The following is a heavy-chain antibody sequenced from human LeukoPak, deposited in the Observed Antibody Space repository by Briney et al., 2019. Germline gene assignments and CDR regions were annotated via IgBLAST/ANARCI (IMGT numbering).Heavy chain of an antibody. V-gene: IGHV3-21*04. Sequence: PGGSLRLSCAASGCIFSSYSMNWVRQAPGKGLERVSSVSNSGIHMFYADSVKGRFTMSRDNGKNSLFLQMNSLRAEDTAVYFCARVVVGVTNRFDPWGQGTLVIVSS. D-gene: IGHD2-15*01. J-gene: IGHJ5*02. CDR1: GCIFSSYS. CDR2: VSNSGIHM. CDR3: ARVVVGVTNRFDP.